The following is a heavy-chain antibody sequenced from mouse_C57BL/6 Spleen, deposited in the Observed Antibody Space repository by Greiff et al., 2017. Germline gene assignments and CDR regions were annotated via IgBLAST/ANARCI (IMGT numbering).Heavy chain of an antibody. CDR3: ARVVIYYDYDGYAMDY. Sequence: VQLQQSGPELVKPGASVKISCKASGYSFTGYYMNWVKQSPEKSLEWIGEINPSTGGTTYNQKFNAKATLTVDKSSSTAYMQLKSLTSEDSAVYYCARVVIYYDYDGYAMDYWGQGTSVTVSS. D-gene: IGHD2-4*01. CDR1: GYSFTGYY. J-gene: IGHJ4*01. CDR2: INPSTGGT. V-gene: IGHV1-42*01.